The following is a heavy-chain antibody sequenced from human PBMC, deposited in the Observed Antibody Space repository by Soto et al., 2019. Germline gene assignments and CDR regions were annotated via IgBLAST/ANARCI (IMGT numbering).Heavy chain of an antibody. Sequence: EVPLVESGGGLVQPGGSLRLSCAASGFTFSTYDMHWVRQATGKGLEWVSTIGTAGDTYYPGSVKGRFTISRENAKSAVYRHMNSLSAGDTAVYYCARRRLVAASSFDYWGEGTLVTVSS. CDR2: IGTAGDT. J-gene: IGHJ4*02. D-gene: IGHD6-13*01. CDR3: ARRRLVAASSFDY. CDR1: GFTFSTYD. V-gene: IGHV3-13*04.